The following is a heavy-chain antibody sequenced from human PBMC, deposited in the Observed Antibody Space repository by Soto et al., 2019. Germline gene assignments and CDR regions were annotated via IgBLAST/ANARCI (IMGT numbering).Heavy chain of an antibody. CDR3: AGGCGGDCYDYYGMDV. J-gene: IGHJ6*02. CDR2: ISYDGSNK. D-gene: IGHD2-21*02. Sequence: GGSLRLSCAASGFTFSSYAMHWVRQAPGRGLEWVAVISYDGSNKYYADSVKGRFTISRDNSKNTLYLQMNSLRAEDTAVYYCAGGCGGDCYDYYGMDVWGQGTTVTVSS. V-gene: IGHV3-30-3*01. CDR1: GFTFSSYA.